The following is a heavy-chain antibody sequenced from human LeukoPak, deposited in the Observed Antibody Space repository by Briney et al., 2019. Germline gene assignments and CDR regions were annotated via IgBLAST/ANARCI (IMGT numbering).Heavy chain of an antibody. CDR2: INPNSGGT. Sequence: APVKVSCKASGYTFTGYYMHWVRQAPGQGLEWMGWINPNSGGTNYAQKSQGRVTMTRDTSISTAYMELSRLRSDDTAVYYCAREAKYYYDSSGYYYPGGYWGQGTLVTVSS. J-gene: IGHJ4*02. V-gene: IGHV1-2*02. CDR1: GYTFTGYY. D-gene: IGHD3-22*01. CDR3: AREAKYYYDSSGYYYPGGY.